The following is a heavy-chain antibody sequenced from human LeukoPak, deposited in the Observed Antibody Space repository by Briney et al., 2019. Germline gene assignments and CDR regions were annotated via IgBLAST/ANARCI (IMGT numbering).Heavy chain of an antibody. Sequence: ASVKVSCKASGYTFTSYGISWVRQAPGQGLEWMGWISACNGNTNYAQKLQGRVTMTTDTSTSTAYMELRSLRSDDTAVYYCARDVYYYDSSGYYDYWGQGTLVTVSS. J-gene: IGHJ4*02. V-gene: IGHV1-18*01. CDR3: ARDVYYYDSSGYYDY. D-gene: IGHD3-22*01. CDR1: GYTFTSYG. CDR2: ISACNGNT.